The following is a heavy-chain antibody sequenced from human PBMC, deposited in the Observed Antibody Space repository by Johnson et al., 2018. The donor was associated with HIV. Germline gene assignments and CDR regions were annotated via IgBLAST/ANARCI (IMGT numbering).Heavy chain of an antibody. D-gene: IGHD6-19*01. CDR1: GFTFSSYG. J-gene: IGHJ3*02. CDR3: ARYSSGWYGAFDI. V-gene: IGHV3-20*04. Sequence: VQLVESGGGVVQPGGSLRLSCAASGFTFSSYGMHWVRQAPGKGLEWVSGINWNGGSTGYADSVKGRFTISRDYAKNSLYLRMNSLRAEDTALYYCARYSSGWYGAFDIWGQGTMVTVSS. CDR2: INWNGGST.